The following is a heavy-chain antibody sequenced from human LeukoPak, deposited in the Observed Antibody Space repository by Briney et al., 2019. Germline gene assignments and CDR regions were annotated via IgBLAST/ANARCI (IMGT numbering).Heavy chain of an antibody. CDR1: GYSISSGYY. J-gene: IGHJ3*02. V-gene: IGHV4-38-2*02. Sequence: SETLSLTCTVSGYSISSGYYWGWIRQPPGKGLEWIGSIYHSGSTYYNPSLKSRVTIPVDTSKNQFSLKLSSVTAADTAVYYCARDEGFSDIWGQGTMVTVSS. CDR2: IYHSGST. CDR3: ARDEGFSDI.